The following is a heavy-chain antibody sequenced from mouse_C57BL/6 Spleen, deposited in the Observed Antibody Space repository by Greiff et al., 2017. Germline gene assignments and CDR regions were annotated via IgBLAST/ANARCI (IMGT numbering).Heavy chain of an antibody. CDR2: IDPEDGET. CDR3: ARQDYDSSYWYFDV. Sequence: VQLQQSGAELVKPGASVKLSCTASGFNINDYYMHWVKQRTEQGLEWIGRIDPEDGETKYAPKFQGKATITADTSSNTAYLQLSSLTSEDTAVYYCARQDYDSSYWYFDVWGTGTTVTVSA. J-gene: IGHJ1*03. CDR1: GFNINDYY. D-gene: IGHD1-1*01. V-gene: IGHV14-2*01.